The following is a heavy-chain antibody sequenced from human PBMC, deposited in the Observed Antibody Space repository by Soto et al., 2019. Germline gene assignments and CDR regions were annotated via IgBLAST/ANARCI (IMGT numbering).Heavy chain of an antibody. V-gene: IGHV1-18*01. D-gene: IGHD3-10*01. Sequence: ASVKVSCKASGYTFTTFGISWVRQAPGQGLEWMGWISAYNGYTNYAQKLQGRVTMTTDTSTRTAYMELKSLRSDDTAVYYCAREGYYSGSGSYSPPRYYGMDVWGQGTTVTVSS. CDR1: GYTFTTFG. CDR3: AREGYYSGSGSYSPPRYYGMDV. J-gene: IGHJ6*02. CDR2: ISAYNGYT.